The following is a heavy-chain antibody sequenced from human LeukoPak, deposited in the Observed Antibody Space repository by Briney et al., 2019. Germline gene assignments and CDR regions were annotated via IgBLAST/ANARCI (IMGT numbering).Heavy chain of an antibody. J-gene: IGHJ5*02. D-gene: IGHD3-10*01. CDR2: ISSGGDSI. CDR3: AREMDGEYGSGTFYDL. V-gene: IGHV3-11*01. CDR1: NFVFSDYY. Sequence: GGSLRLSCAASNFVFSDYYMSWVRQAPGKGLQWVSYISSGGDSIYYADSVRGRFTISRDNAKNSLYLQMNSLRADDTAVYYCAREMDGEYGSGTFYDLWGQGNMVTVSS.